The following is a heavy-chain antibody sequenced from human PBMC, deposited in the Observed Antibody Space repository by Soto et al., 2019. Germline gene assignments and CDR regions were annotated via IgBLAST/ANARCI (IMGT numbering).Heavy chain of an antibody. J-gene: IGHJ5*02. CDR2: ISAYNGNT. Sequence: GASVKVSCKASGYTFTSYGISWVRQAPGQGLEWMGWISAYNGNTNYAQKLQGRVTMTTDTSTSTAYMELRSLRSDDTAVYYCARTVYSDYVGWFDPWGQGTLVTVSS. V-gene: IGHV1-18*01. CDR3: ARTVYSDYVGWFDP. D-gene: IGHD4-17*01. CDR1: GYTFTSYG.